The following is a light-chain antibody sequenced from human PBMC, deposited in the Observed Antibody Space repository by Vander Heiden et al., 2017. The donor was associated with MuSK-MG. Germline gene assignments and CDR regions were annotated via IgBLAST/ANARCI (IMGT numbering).Light chain of an antibody. J-gene: IGKJ1*01. CDR1: QSVSNY. Sequence: DIVLTKSPATLSLSPGERATLSCRASQSVSNYLAWYQQKPGEAPRLLLHDASNRATGIPARFSGSGSGTDFTLTISSLEPEDFAFYYCQQRSNWPPRWTFGQGTKVEIK. CDR3: QQRSNWPPRWT. V-gene: IGKV3-11*01. CDR2: DAS.